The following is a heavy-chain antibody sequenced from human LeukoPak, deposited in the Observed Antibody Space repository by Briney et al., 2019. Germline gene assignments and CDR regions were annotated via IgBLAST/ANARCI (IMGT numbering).Heavy chain of an antibody. CDR2: ISGSGGST. CDR3: ARIVDTAMSHRGCVDY. V-gene: IGHV3-23*01. D-gene: IGHD5-18*01. CDR1: GFTFSSYA. Sequence: PGGSLRLSCAASGFTFSSYAMSWVRQAPGKGLEWVSSISGSGGSTYYADSVKGRFTISRDNAKNSLYLQMNSLRAEDTAVYYCARIVDTAMSHRGCVDYWGQGTLVTVSS. J-gene: IGHJ4*02.